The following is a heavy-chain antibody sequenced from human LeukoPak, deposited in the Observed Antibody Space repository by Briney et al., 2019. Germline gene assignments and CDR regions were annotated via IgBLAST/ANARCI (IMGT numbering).Heavy chain of an antibody. Sequence: HWASVKVSCKVSGYTLTELSMHWVRQAPGKGLEWMGGFDPEDGETIYAQKFQGRVTMTRDTSISTAYMELSRLRSDDTAVYYCARDKGVSGWEFDYWGQGTLVTVSS. D-gene: IGHD6-19*01. CDR2: FDPEDGET. CDR3: ARDKGVSGWEFDY. J-gene: IGHJ4*02. V-gene: IGHV1-24*01. CDR1: GYTLTELS.